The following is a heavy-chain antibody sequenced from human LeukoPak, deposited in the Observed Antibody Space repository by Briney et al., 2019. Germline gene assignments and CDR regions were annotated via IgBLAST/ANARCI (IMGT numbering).Heavy chain of an antibody. Sequence: PSETLSLTCTVSGGSISSYYWSWIRQPAGKGLEWIGRIYPSGSTNYNPSLKSRVTMSLDMSKNQFSLKLNSVTAADTAVYYCARGRIVGATSLGTYYYYYMDVWGKGTTVTVSS. CDR2: IYPSGST. CDR1: GGSISSYY. D-gene: IGHD1-26*01. CDR3: ARGRIVGATSLGTYYYYYMDV. J-gene: IGHJ6*03. V-gene: IGHV4-4*07.